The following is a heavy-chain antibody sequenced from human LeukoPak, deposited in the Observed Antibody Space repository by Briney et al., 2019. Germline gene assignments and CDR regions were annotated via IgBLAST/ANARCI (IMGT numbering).Heavy chain of an antibody. V-gene: IGHV3-74*01. CDR2: INGDGRNI. J-gene: IGHJ4*02. CDR3: ARAPPLYYYDSSGLFDY. CDR1: GFTFSSYW. D-gene: IGHD3-22*01. Sequence: GGSLRLSCVASGFTFSSYWMHWVRQDPRKGLVWVSRINGDGRNINYADSVKGRFTISRDNSKNTLYLQMNSLRAEDTAVYYCARAPPLYYYDSSGLFDYWGQGTLVTVSS.